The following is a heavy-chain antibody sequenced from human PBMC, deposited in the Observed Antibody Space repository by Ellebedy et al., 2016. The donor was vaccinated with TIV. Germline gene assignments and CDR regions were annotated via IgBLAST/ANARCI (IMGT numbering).Heavy chain of an antibody. Sequence: GESLKISXAASGFTFSSYAMSWVRQAPGKGLEWVSAISGSGGSTYYADSVKGRFTISRDNSKNTLYLQMNSLRAEDTAVYYCARGGGRDGYYRPGYWGQGTLVTVSS. CDR2: ISGSGGST. J-gene: IGHJ4*02. V-gene: IGHV3-23*01. CDR1: GFTFSSYA. D-gene: IGHD5-24*01. CDR3: ARGGGRDGYYRPGY.